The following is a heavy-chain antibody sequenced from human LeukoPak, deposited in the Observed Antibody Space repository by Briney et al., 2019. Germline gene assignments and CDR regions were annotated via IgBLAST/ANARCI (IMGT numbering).Heavy chain of an antibody. Sequence: ASVKVSCKASGYTFTGYYIHWVRQAPGQGLEWMGRINPNTGGTDYAQKFQGRVTMTRDTSITTAYMELSRLTSDDTAIYYCAEVPPSITAAGNWLGPWGQGALVTVSS. V-gene: IGHV1-2*06. CDR1: GYTFTGYY. CDR3: AEVPPSITAAGNWLGP. CDR2: INPNTGGT. D-gene: IGHD6-13*01. J-gene: IGHJ5*02.